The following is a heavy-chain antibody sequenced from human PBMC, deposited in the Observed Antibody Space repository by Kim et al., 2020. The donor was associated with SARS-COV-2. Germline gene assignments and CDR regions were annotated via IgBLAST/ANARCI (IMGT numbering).Heavy chain of an antibody. D-gene: IGHD2-15*01. J-gene: IGHJ5*02. V-gene: IGHV3-21*01. Sequence: GGSLRLSCAASGFTFSSYSMNWVRQAPGKGLEWVSSISSSSSYIYYADSVKGRFTISRDNAKNSLYLQMNSLRAEDTAVYYCARDRLVAARVRWFDPWGQGTLVTVSS. CDR1: GFTFSSYS. CDR2: ISSSSSYI. CDR3: ARDRLVAARVRWFDP.